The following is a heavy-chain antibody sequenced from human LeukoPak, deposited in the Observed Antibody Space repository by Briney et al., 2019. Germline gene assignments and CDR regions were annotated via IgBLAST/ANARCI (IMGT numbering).Heavy chain of an antibody. CDR2: ISSSGSTI. D-gene: IGHD5-12*01. CDR3: ARDGGAIVATTGGFDY. J-gene: IGHJ4*02. Sequence: GSLRPPCAASGFTFSDYYMSWIRQAPGKGLEWVSYISSSGSTIYYADSVKGRFTISRDNAKNSLYLQMNSLRAEDTAVYYCARDGGAIVATTGGFDYWGQGTLVTVSS. CDR1: GFTFSDYY. V-gene: IGHV3-11*01.